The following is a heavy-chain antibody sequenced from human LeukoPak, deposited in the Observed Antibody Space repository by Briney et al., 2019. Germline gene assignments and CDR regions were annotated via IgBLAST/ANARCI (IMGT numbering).Heavy chain of an antibody. V-gene: IGHV4-39*01. CDR1: GGSISSSSYY. D-gene: IGHD4-17*01. Sequence: SETLSLICTVSGGSISSSSYYWGWIRQPPGKGLEWIGSIYYSGSTYYNPSLKSRVTISVDTSKNQFSLKLSSVTAADTAVYYCARYRTTVTTAGLVAFDIWGQGTMVTVSS. J-gene: IGHJ3*02. CDR2: IYYSGST. CDR3: ARYRTTVTTAGLVAFDI.